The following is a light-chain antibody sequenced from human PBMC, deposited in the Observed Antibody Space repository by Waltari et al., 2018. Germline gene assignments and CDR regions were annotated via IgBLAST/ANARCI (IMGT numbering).Light chain of an antibody. CDR1: SSDVGGYNY. J-gene: IGLJ1*01. CDR3: CSYAGSYTFV. V-gene: IGLV2-11*01. Sequence: QSALTQPRSVSGSPGQSVTISCTGTSSDVGGYNYVSWYRQHPGKAPKLMIYDVSERPSGVPDRFSGSNSGNTASLTISGLQAEDEADYYCCSYAGSYTFVFGTGTKVTVL. CDR2: DVS.